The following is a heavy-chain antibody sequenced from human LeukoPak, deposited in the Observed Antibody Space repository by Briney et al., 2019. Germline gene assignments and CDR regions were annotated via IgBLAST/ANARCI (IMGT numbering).Heavy chain of an antibody. CDR1: GGSISGYY. Sequence: PSETLSLTCIVSGGSISGYYWSWIGQPAGKGLEWIGHMDTSGHTNYNSSLMSRVTMSVDTSKNQFSLRLTSVTAADTAVYYCARHLGSGYDPFDYWGQGTLVTVSS. J-gene: IGHJ4*02. D-gene: IGHD5-12*01. V-gene: IGHV4-4*07. CDR3: ARHLGSGYDPFDY. CDR2: MDTSGHT.